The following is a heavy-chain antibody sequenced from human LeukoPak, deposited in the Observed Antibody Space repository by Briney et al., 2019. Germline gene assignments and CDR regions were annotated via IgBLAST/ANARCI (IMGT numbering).Heavy chain of an antibody. Sequence: GGSLRLSCAASGFTFSDYYMSWIRQAPGKGLEWVSYISSSSSYTYYADSVKGRFTISRDNSKNTLYLHMNSLRAEDTAVYYCAKNLGGYCSSTSCYTTDYWGQGTLVTVSS. J-gene: IGHJ4*02. CDR3: AKNLGGYCSSTSCYTTDY. CDR2: ISSSSSYT. V-gene: IGHV3-11*03. D-gene: IGHD2-2*02. CDR1: GFTFSDYY.